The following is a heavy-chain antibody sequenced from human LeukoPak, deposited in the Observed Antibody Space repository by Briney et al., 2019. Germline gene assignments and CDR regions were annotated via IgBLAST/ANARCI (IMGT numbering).Heavy chain of an antibody. CDR2: ISSNGGGT. J-gene: IGHJ4*02. CDR1: GFTFSTYA. D-gene: IGHD6-25*01. V-gene: IGHV3-64D*09. Sequence: PGGSLRLSCSASGFTFSTYAMHWVRQAPGKGLESVSTISSNGGGTYYADSVKGRFTISRDNSMNTLYLQMSSLTAEDTAVYYCLKVPNYSSGYWGQGTLVTVSS. CDR3: LKVPNYSSGY.